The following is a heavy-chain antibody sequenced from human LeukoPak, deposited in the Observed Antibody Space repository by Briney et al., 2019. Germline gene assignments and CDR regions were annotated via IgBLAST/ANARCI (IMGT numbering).Heavy chain of an antibody. CDR1: GFTSSDYT. V-gene: IGHV3-23*01. J-gene: IGHJ4*02. Sequence: QPGGSLRLSCAASGFTSSDYTMNWVRQSRGKGLEWVSGISVSDDSTYYADSVKGRFTISRDKSNNMLHLQMNSLRAEDTAVYYCARDRYCVSTNCPYDCWGQGTPVTVSS. CDR2: ISVSDDST. D-gene: IGHD2-2*01. CDR3: ARDRYCVSTNCPYDC.